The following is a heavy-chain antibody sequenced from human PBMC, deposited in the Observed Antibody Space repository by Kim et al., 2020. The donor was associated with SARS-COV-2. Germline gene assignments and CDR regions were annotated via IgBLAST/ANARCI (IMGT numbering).Heavy chain of an antibody. CDR3: ARDQGSSSAFDY. V-gene: IGHV3-11*05. Sequence: YAASVKRRFTISRDNAKNSLYLQMNSLRAEDTAVYCCARDQGSSSAFDYWGQGTLVTVSS. D-gene: IGHD6-6*01. J-gene: IGHJ4*02.